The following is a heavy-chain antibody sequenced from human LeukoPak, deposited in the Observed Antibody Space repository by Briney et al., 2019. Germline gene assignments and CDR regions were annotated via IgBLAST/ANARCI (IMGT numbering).Heavy chain of an antibody. Sequence: ETLSLTCSVYGGSFIGYYWSWIRQPPGKGLEWIGEINHSGSTNYNPSLKSRVTISVDTSKNQFSLKLSSVTAADTAVYYCARGSGGVVPAVTPDYYMDVWGKGTTVTVSS. D-gene: IGHD2-2*01. CDR3: ARGSGGVVPAVTPDYYMDV. CDR1: GGSFIGYY. J-gene: IGHJ6*03. CDR2: INHSGST. V-gene: IGHV4-34*01.